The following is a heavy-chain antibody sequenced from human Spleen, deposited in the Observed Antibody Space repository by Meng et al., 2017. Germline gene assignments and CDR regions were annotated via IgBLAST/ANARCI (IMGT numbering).Heavy chain of an antibody. CDR3: ARGPTTMAHDFDY. Sequence: VQRQQWGAGLLQPSDPLSRTRVCSGGSLSDYYGSWIRQPPGKGLEWIVEINHSGSTNYNPSLESRATISVDTSQNNLSLKLSSVTAADSAVYYCARGPTTMAHDFDYWGQGTLVTVSS. V-gene: IGHV4-34*01. J-gene: IGHJ4*02. CDR1: GGSLSDYY. CDR2: INHSGST. D-gene: IGHD4-11*01.